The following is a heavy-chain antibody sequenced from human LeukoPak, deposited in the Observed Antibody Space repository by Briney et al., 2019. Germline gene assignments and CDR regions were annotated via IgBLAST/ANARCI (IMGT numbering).Heavy chain of an antibody. CDR1: GYTFTGYY. CDR3: ARDGCSGGSCYIAPIDY. Sequence: ASVMVSCKASGYTFTGYYMHWVRQAPGQGLEWMRWINPNSGGTNYAQKFQGRVTMTRDTSISTAYMELSRLRSDDTAVYYCARDGCSGGSCYIAPIDYWGQGTLVTVSS. J-gene: IGHJ4*02. V-gene: IGHV1-2*02. D-gene: IGHD2-15*01. CDR2: INPNSGGT.